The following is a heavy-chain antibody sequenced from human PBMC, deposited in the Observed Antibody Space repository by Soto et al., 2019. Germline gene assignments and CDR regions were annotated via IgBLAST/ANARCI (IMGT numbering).Heavy chain of an antibody. CDR3: AKGEGNYYDSSGYWY. CDR2: ISYDGSNK. J-gene: IGHJ4*02. V-gene: IGHV3-30*18. CDR1: GFTFSSYG. Sequence: GGSLRLSCAASGFTFSSYGLHWVRQAPGKGLEWVAVISYDGSNKYYADSVKGRFTISRDNSKNTLYLQMNSLRAEDTAVYYFAKGEGNYYDSSGYWYWGQGT. D-gene: IGHD3-22*01.